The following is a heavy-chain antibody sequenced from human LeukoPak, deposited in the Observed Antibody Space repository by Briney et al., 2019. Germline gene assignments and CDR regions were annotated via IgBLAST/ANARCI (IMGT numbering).Heavy chain of an antibody. CDR1: GGSISSSSYY. D-gene: IGHD3-16*02. J-gene: IGHJ3*02. CDR2: IYYSGST. Sequence: SETLSLTCTVSGGSISSSSYYWGWIRQPPGKGLEWIGRIYYSGSTYYNPSLKSRVTISVDTSKNQFSLKLSSVTAADTAVYYCARHMFTITFGGVIVTGGAFDIWGQGTMVTVSS. V-gene: IGHV4-39*01. CDR3: ARHMFTITFGGVIVTGGAFDI.